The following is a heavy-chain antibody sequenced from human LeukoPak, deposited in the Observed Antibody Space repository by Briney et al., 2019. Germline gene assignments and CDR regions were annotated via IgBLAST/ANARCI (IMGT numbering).Heavy chain of an antibody. V-gene: IGHV3-48*03. CDR3: AREVIRGGSYYYYYMDV. CDR2: ISSSGSTI. Sequence: GGSLRLSCAASGFTFSSYEMNWVRQAPGKGLEWVSYISSSGSTIYYADSVKGRFTISRDNAKNSLYLQMNSLRAEGTAVYYCAREVIRGGSYYYYYMDVWGKGTTVTVSS. CDR1: GFTFSSYE. D-gene: IGHD1-26*01. J-gene: IGHJ6*03.